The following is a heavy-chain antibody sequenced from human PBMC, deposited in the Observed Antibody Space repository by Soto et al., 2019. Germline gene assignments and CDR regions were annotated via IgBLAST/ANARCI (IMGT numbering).Heavy chain of an antibody. CDR1: GFTFDDYA. CDR2: ISWNSGSI. V-gene: IGHV3-9*01. D-gene: IGHD3-9*01. Sequence: GGSLRLSCAASGFTFDDYAMHWVRQAPGKGLEWVSGISWNSGSIGYADSVKGRFTISRDNAKNSLYLQMNSLRAEDTALYYCAKVYDILTGYLDYWGQGTLVTVSS. CDR3: AKVYDILTGYLDY. J-gene: IGHJ4*02.